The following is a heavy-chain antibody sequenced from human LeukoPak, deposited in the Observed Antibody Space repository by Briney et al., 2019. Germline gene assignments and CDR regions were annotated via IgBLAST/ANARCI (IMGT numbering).Heavy chain of an antibody. CDR2: MNPNSGNT. CDR1: GYTFTSYD. CDR3: ARVPYYGSGYYMDV. V-gene: IGHV1-8*01. D-gene: IGHD3-10*01. Sequence: ASVKVSCKASGYTFTSYDINWVRQATGQGLEWMGWMNPNSGNTGYAQKFQGRVTMTRNTSVSTAYMELSSLRSEDTAVYYCARVPYYGSGYYMDVWGKGTTVTISS. J-gene: IGHJ6*03.